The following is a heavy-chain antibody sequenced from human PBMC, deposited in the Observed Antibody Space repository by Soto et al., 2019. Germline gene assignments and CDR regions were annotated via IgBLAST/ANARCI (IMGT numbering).Heavy chain of an antibody. J-gene: IGHJ5*02. CDR1: GGSISSYY. V-gene: IGHV4-59*01. Sequence: PSETLSLTCTVSGGSISSYYWSWIRQPPGKGLEWIGYIYYSGGTNYNPSLKSRVTISVDTSKNQFSLKLSSVTAADTAVYYCARGAPLLRYFDWFPRNWFDPWGQGTLVTVSS. D-gene: IGHD3-9*01. CDR2: IYYSGGT. CDR3: ARGAPLLRYFDWFPRNWFDP.